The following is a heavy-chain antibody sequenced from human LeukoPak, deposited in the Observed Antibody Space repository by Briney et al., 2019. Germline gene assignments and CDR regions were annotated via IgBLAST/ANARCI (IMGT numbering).Heavy chain of an antibody. V-gene: IGHV4-31*03. CDR2: IYYSGST. J-gene: IGHJ4*02. Sequence: PSETLSLTCTVSGGSISSGGYYWRWIRQHPGKGLEWIGYIYYSGSTYYNPSLKSRVTISVDTSKNQFSLKLSSVTAADTAVYYCARDGYNSPFDYWGQGTLVTVSS. D-gene: IGHD5-24*01. CDR3: ARDGYNSPFDY. CDR1: GGSISSGGYY.